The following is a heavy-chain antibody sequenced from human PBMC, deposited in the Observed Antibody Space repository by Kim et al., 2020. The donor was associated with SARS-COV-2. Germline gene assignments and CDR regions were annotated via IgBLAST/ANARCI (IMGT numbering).Heavy chain of an antibody. V-gene: IGHV1-18*04. J-gene: IGHJ6*02. CDR1: GYTFTSYG. Sequence: ASVKVSCKASGYTFTSYGISWVRQAPGQGLEWMGWISAYNGNTNYAQKLQGRVTMTTDTSTSTAYMELRSLRSDDTAVYYCARDGWGPFGYYYDSSGYLYGMDVWGQGTTVTVSS. CDR3: ARDGWGPFGYYYDSSGYLYGMDV. CDR2: ISAYNGNT. D-gene: IGHD3-22*01.